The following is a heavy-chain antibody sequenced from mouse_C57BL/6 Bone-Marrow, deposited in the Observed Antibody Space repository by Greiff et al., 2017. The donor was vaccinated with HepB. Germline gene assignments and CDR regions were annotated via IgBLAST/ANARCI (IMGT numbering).Heavy chain of an antibody. Sequence: EVQGVESGGGLVKPGGSLKLSCAASGFTFSDYGMHWVRQAPEKGLEWVAYISSGSSTIYYADTVKGRFTISRDNAKNILYLQMSSLKSEDTATYYCARDLDYFDYWGQGTTLTVSS. J-gene: IGHJ2*01. CDR2: ISSGSSTI. CDR1: GFTFSDYG. CDR3: ARDLDYFDY. V-gene: IGHV5-17*03.